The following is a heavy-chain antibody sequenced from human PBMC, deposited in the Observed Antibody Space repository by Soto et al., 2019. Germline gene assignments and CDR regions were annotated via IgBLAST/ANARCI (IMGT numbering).Heavy chain of an antibody. J-gene: IGHJ6*02. Sequence: EVQLVESGGGLVQPGGSLRLSCAASGFTFSSYSMNWVRQAPGKGLEWVSYITTSSSTIYYADSVKGRFTISRDNAKNSLYLQMNSLRAEDTAVYYCAVFRTGSGGRYYYGMDVWGQGTTGTGSS. D-gene: IGHD2-15*01. V-gene: IGHV3-48*01. CDR3: AVFRTGSGGRYYYGMDV. CDR2: ITTSSSTI. CDR1: GFTFSSYS.